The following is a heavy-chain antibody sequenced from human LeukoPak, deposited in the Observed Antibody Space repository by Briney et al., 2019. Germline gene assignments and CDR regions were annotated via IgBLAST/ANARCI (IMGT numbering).Heavy chain of an antibody. J-gene: IGHJ6*03. CDR1: GGSISSYY. CDR2: IYTSGST. Sequence: PSETLSLTCTVSGGSISSYYWSWIRQPAGKGLEWIGRIYTSGSTNYNPSPKSRVTMSVDTSKNQFSLKLSSVTAADTAVYYCARDWRPYCSSTSCYYYYYMDVWGKGTTVTVSS. CDR3: ARDWRPYCSSTSCYYYYYMDV. D-gene: IGHD2-2*01. V-gene: IGHV4-4*07.